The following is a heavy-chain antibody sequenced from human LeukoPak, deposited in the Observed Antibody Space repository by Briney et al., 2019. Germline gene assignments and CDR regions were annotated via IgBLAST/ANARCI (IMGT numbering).Heavy chain of an antibody. D-gene: IGHD2-21*02. V-gene: IGHV1-46*01. CDR2: INPSGGST. Sequence: ASVKVSCKASGYTFTSYYMHWVRRAPGQGLEWMGIINPSGGSTSYAQKFQGRVTMTRDTSTSTVYMELSSLRSEDTAVYYCAREGRWHIVVVTAPSDAFDIWGQGTMVTVSS. CDR1: GYTFTSYY. CDR3: AREGRWHIVVVTAPSDAFDI. J-gene: IGHJ3*02.